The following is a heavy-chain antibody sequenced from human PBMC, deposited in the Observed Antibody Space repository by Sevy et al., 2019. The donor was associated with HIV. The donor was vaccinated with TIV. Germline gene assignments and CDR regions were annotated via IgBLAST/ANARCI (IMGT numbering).Heavy chain of an antibody. V-gene: IGHV4-34*01. CDR1: GGSFSGYY. CDR3: ARLVLSGNYGSGSSYFDY. D-gene: IGHD3-10*01. CDR2: INHSGST. J-gene: IGHJ4*02. Sequence: SETLSFTCAVYGGSFSGYYWSWIRQPPGKGLEWIGEINHSGSTNYNPSLKSRVTISVDTSKNQFSLKLSSVTAADTAVYYCARLVLSGNYGSGSSYFDYWGQGTLVTVSS.